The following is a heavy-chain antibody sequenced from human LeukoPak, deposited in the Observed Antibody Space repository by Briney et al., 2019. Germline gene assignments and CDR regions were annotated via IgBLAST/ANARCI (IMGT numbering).Heavy chain of an antibody. V-gene: IGHV3-48*02. CDR2: ISSSSSTI. J-gene: IGHJ4*02. CDR3: ARGPVGTLDY. Sequence: GESLRLSCAGSGFTFSSYSMNWVRQAPGKGLEWVSYISSSSSTIYYADSVKGRFTISRDNAKNSLYVQMNSLRDEDTAVYYCARGPVGTLDYWGQGTLVTVSS. D-gene: IGHD7-27*01. CDR1: GFTFSSYS.